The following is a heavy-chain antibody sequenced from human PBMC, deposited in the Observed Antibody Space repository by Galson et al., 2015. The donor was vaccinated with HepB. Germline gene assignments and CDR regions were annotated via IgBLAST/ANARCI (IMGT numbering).Heavy chain of an antibody. V-gene: IGHV4-31*03. D-gene: IGHD4-17*01. Sequence: TLSLTCTVSGGSISSGGYYWSWIRQHPGKGLEWIGYIYYSGSTYYNPSLKSRVTISVDTSKNQFSLKLSSVTAADTAVYYCARYGPNWFDPWGQGTLVTVSS. CDR2: IYYSGST. CDR1: GGSISSGGYY. CDR3: ARYGPNWFDP. J-gene: IGHJ5*02.